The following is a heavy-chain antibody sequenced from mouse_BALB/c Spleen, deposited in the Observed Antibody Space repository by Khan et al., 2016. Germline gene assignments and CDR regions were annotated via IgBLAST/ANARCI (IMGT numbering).Heavy chain of an antibody. D-gene: IGHD2-3*01. CDR2: ISSGGSYT. CDR1: GFTFSSYG. J-gene: IGHJ4*01. V-gene: IGHV5-6*01. CDR3: ARHARLLNYYAMDY. Sequence: EVELVESGGDLVKPGGSLKLSCAASGFTFSSYGMSWVRQTPDKRLEWVATISSGGSYTYYPDSVKGRFTISRDNAKNTLYLQMSSLKSEDTAMYYCARHARLLNYYAMDYWGQGNSVTVSS.